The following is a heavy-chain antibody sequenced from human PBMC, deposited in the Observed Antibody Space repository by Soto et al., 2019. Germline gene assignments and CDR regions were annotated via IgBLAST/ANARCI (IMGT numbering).Heavy chain of an antibody. V-gene: IGHV4-31*03. CDR1: GGSITTGGYY. Sequence: QVQLHESGPGLVRPSHTLSLTCSVSGGSITTGGYYWSWVRQHPGKGLEWIAYIYYSGGAYYSPSLKGRVTLSLDTSKNQFSLSLRSVTAADTAVYYCARSGGGRAYYYYGLDVWGQGTTVTVSS. CDR2: IYYSGGA. J-gene: IGHJ6*02. D-gene: IGHD3-10*01. CDR3: ARSGGGRAYYYYGLDV.